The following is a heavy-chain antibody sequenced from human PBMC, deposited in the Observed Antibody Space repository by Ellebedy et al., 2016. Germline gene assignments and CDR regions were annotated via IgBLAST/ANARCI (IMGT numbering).Heavy chain of an antibody. CDR2: IWYDGSNK. Sequence: GESLKISCAASGFTFSSYGMHWVRQAPGKGLEWVAVIWYDGSNKYYADSVKGRFTISRDNAKNTLYLQMNSLRGEDTAVYYCVRGTVAAPGTDYWGQGTLVTVSS. CDR1: GFTFSSYG. J-gene: IGHJ4*02. V-gene: IGHV3-33*01. CDR3: VRGTVAAPGTDY. D-gene: IGHD6-13*01.